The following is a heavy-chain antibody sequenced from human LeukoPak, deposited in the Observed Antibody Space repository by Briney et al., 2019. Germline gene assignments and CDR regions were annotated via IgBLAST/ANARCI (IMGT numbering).Heavy chain of an antibody. CDR2: MIPIFGTA. CDR1: GGTFSSYA. CDR3: ARGWGRYCSSTSCYRKKNYYYMDV. J-gene: IGHJ6*03. D-gene: IGHD2-2*02. V-gene: IGHV1-69*13. Sequence: SVKVSCKASGGTFSSYAISWVRQAPGQGLEWMGGMIPIFGTANYAQKFQGRVTITADESTSTAYMELSSLRSEDTAVYYCARGWGRYCSSTSCYRKKNYYYMDVWGKGTTVTVSS.